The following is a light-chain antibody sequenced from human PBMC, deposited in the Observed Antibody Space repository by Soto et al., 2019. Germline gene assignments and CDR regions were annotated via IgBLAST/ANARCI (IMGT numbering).Light chain of an antibody. CDR3: AAWDDSLNGYV. J-gene: IGLJ1*01. CDR1: SSNIGINT. CDR2: NNN. Sequence: QSVLTQPPSASETPGQRVTISCSGSSSNIGINTVDWFQQLPGTAPKLPIYNNNQRPSGVPDRFSGSKSGTSASLAISGLQSEDESDYYCAAWDDSLNGYVFGTGTKLTVL. V-gene: IGLV1-44*01.